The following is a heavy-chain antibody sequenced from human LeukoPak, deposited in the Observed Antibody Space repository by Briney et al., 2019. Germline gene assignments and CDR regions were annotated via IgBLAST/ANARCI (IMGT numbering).Heavy chain of an antibody. Sequence: SETLSLTCTVSGGSIGSSSYYWGWIRQPPGKGLEWIGSIYYSGSTYYNPSLKSRVTISVDTSKNQFSLKLSSVTAADTAVYYCARHSTVWGVGGVDYWGQGTLVTVSS. CDR3: ARHSTVWGVGGVDY. CDR1: GGSIGSSSYY. V-gene: IGHV4-39*01. CDR2: IYYSGST. D-gene: IGHD2-2*01. J-gene: IGHJ4*02.